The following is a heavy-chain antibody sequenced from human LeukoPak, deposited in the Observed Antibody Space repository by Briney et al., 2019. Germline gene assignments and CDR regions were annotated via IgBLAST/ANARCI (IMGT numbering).Heavy chain of an antibody. Sequence: ETMSLATSIEGRRVREYYRSRMSPHPWKRLEWIGEINHSGSTNYNPSLMSRVTISVDTSKNQFSLKLSSVTAADTAVYYCARGKDWEYYDFWSGYYGSWGQGTLVTVSS. CDR1: GRRVREYY. CDR2: INHSGST. D-gene: IGHD3-3*01. CDR3: ARGKDWEYYDFWSGYYGS. J-gene: IGHJ4*02. V-gene: IGHV4-34*01.